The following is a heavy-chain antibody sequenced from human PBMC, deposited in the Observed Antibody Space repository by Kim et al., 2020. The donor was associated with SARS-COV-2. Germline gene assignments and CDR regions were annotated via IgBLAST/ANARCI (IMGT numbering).Heavy chain of an antibody. J-gene: IGHJ4*02. Sequence: TAYGESVKGRFTISRDDSKNMAYLQMNSLKTEDTAVYYCRTEVGAKGIDSWGQGTLVTVSS. V-gene: IGHV3-73*01. CDR2: T. CDR3: RTEVGAKGIDS. D-gene: IGHD1-26*01.